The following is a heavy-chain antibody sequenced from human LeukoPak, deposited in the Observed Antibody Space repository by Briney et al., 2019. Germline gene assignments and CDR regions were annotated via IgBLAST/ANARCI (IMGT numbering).Heavy chain of an antibody. CDR3: ARDSLLGNYFDY. V-gene: IGHV4-59*01. J-gene: IGHJ4*02. Sequence: SETLSLTCTVSGGSISSYYWSWIRQPPGRGLEWIGYIYYSGSTNYNPSLKSRVTISVDTSKNQFSLKLSSVTAADTAVYYCARDSLLGNYFDYWGQGTLVTVSS. CDR2: IYYSGST. CDR1: GGSISSYY. D-gene: IGHD2-15*01.